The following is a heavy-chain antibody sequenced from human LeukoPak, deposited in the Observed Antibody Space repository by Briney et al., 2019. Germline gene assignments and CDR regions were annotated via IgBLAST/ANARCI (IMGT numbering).Heavy chain of an antibody. CDR2: ISGDGSSL. CDR3: ARTLAGSYFDY. CDR1: GFTFSSYS. V-gene: IGHV3-48*01. J-gene: IGHJ4*02. Sequence: GGSLRLSCVASGFTFSSYSMNWVRQAPGKGLEWVSYISGDGSSLYYADSVKGRFTISRDNANNSLHLQMNSLSAEDTAVYYCARTLAGSYFDYWGQGTLGTVSS. D-gene: IGHD6-19*01.